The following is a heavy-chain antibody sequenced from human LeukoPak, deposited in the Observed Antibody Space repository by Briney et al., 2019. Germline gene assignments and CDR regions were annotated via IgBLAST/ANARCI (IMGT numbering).Heavy chain of an antibody. CDR1: GDSISSGDYY. J-gene: IGHJ5*02. CDR3: ASLVRDWWGIVGARP. V-gene: IGHV4-61*02. D-gene: IGHD1-26*01. Sequence: PSQTLSLTCTVSGDSISSGDYYWSWIRQPAGKGLEWIGRISSSGSTNYNPSLKSRVTISVDTSKNQFSLKLSSVTAADTAVYYCASLVRDWWGIVGARPWGQGTLVTVSS. CDR2: ISSSGST.